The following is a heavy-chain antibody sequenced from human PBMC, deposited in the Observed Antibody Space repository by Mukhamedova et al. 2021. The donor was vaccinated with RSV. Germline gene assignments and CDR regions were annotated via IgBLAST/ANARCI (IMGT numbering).Heavy chain of an antibody. CDR2: IYYSGST. D-gene: IGHD3-3*01. Sequence: PPGKGLEWIGYIYYSGSTNYNPSHKSRVTISVDTSKNQFSLKLSSVTAADTAVYYCARDRSYYDFWSGYYYWYFDLWGRGTLVTV. V-gene: IGHV4-59*01. J-gene: IGHJ2*01. CDR3: ARDRSYYDFWSGYYYWYFDL.